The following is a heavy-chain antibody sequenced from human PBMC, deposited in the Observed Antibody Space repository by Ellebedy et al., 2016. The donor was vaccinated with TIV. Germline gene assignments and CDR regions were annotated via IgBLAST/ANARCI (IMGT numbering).Heavy chain of an antibody. D-gene: IGHD3-10*01. V-gene: IGHV3-7*01. CDR3: ARDQGWANPGSTRFDY. CDR1: AFTFSAYG. J-gene: IGHJ4*03. Sequence: GESLKISCAASAFTFSAYGMRWVRQAPGKGLEWVANIKQAGSEKLYMDSVKGRFTISRDNAQKSLYLQMSSLRAEDTAMYYCARDQGWANPGSTRFDYWGQGTLVTVSS. CDR2: IKQAGSEK.